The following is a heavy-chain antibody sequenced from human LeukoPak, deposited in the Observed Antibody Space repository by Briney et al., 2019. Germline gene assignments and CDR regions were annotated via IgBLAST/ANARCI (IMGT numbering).Heavy chain of an antibody. D-gene: IGHD6-13*01. CDR3: ARCLTNSSSWSMDY. Sequence: GASVKVSCTASGYTFTSYAMNWVRQAPGQGLEWMGWINTNTGNPTYAQGFTGRFVFSLDTSVSTAYLQICSLKAEDTAVYYCARCLTNSSSWSMDYWGQGTLVTVSS. V-gene: IGHV7-4-1*01. CDR1: GYTFTSYA. CDR2: INTNTGNP. J-gene: IGHJ4*02.